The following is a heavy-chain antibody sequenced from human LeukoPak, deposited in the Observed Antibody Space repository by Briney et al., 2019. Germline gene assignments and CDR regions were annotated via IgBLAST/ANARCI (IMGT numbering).Heavy chain of an antibody. J-gene: IGHJ1*01. Sequence: SGGSLRLSCAASGFPFNAYWMTWVRQAPGKGLEWVANIRQDGDTKYYVDSVKGRFTISRDNAMNSLYLQMNSLRAEDTAIYYCAKNRRACSGGSCNSGVSEYFHHWGQGTLVTVSS. V-gene: IGHV3-7*03. CDR2: IRQDGDTK. CDR1: GFPFNAYW. D-gene: IGHD2-15*01. CDR3: AKNRRACSGGSCNSGVSEYFHH.